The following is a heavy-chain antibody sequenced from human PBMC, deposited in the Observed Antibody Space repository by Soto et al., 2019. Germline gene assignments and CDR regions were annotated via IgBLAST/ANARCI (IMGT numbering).Heavy chain of an antibody. CDR2: IYHSGST. CDR3: ARSIVVVVAANYYYYYGMDV. J-gene: IGHJ6*02. CDR1: GGSISSSNW. Sequence: QVQLQESGPGLVKPSGTLSLTCAVSGGSISSSNWWSWVRQPPGKGLEWIGEIYHSGSTNYNPSRKSQVNISVDKSKNLFSLKMSCVTAADTAVYYCARSIVVVVAANYYYYYGMDVWGQGTTVTLSS. V-gene: IGHV4-4*02. D-gene: IGHD2-15*01.